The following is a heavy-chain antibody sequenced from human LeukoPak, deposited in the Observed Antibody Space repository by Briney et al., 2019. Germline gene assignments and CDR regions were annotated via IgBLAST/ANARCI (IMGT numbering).Heavy chain of an antibody. Sequence: GGSLRLSCAASGFTFNNYVMNWVRQAPGKGLEWVSAITDSSTSTYYADSVKGRFTIPRHNSKNKLYLQMNSLRAEDTAVYYCAKGSSSSRPYYFDYWGQGTLVTVSS. J-gene: IGHJ4*02. D-gene: IGHD6-13*01. CDR2: ITDSSTST. V-gene: IGHV3-23*01. CDR3: AKGSSSSRPYYFDY. CDR1: GFTFNNYV.